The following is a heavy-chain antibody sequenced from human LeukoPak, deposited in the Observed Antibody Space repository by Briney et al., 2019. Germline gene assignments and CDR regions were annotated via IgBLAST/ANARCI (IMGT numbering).Heavy chain of an antibody. Sequence: PGGSLRLPCAASGFTFSSYAMSWVRQAPGKGLEWVSAISGSGGSTYYADSVKGRFTISRDNSKNTLYLQMNSLRAEDTAVYYCARRLGNYGDYFYYFDYWGQGTLVTVSS. V-gene: IGHV3-23*01. CDR2: ISGSGGST. CDR1: GFTFSSYA. J-gene: IGHJ4*02. CDR3: ARRLGNYGDYFYYFDY. D-gene: IGHD4-17*01.